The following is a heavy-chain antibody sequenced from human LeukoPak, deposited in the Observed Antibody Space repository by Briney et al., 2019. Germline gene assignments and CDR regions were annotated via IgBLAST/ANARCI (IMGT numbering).Heavy chain of an antibody. J-gene: IGHJ4*02. V-gene: IGHV3-30*18. CDR1: GFTFSSYS. D-gene: IGHD3-9*01. CDR3: AKDRPITILRYYFDY. Sequence: PGGSLRLSCAASGFTFSSYSMNWVRQAPGKGLEWVAVISYDGSNKYYADSVKGRFTIYRDNSKNTLYLQMNSLRAEDTAVYYCAKDRPITILRYYFDYWGQGTLVTVSS. CDR2: ISYDGSNK.